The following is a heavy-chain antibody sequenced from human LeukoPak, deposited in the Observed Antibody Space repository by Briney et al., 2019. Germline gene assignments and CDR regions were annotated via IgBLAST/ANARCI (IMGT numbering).Heavy chain of an antibody. CDR2: IYYSGST. D-gene: IGHD3-10*01. V-gene: IGHV4-59*01. J-gene: IGHJ3*02. CDR3: ARGYYAFDI. CDR1: GGSISSYY. Sequence: SGTLSLTCTVSGGSISSYYWSWIRQPPGKGLEWIGYIYYSGSTNYNPSLKSRVTISVDTSKNQFSLKLSSVTAADTAVYYCARGYYAFDIWGQGTMVTVSS.